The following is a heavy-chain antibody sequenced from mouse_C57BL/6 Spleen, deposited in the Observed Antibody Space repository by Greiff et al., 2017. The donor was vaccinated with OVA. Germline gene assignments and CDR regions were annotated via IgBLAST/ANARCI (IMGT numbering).Heavy chain of an antibody. CDR1: GFNIKDYY. Sequence: VQLQQSGAELVRPGASVKLSCTASGFNIKDYYMHWVQQRPEQGLEWIGRIDPEDGDTEYAPKFQGKATMTADTSSNTAYLQLSSLTSEDTAVYYCTTLYYSNYVYFDYWGQGTTLTVSS. CDR2: IDPEDGDT. J-gene: IGHJ2*01. V-gene: IGHV14-1*01. D-gene: IGHD2-5*01. CDR3: TTLYYSNYVYFDY.